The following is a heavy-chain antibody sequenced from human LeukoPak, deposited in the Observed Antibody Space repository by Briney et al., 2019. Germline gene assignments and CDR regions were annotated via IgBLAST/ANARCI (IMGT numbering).Heavy chain of an antibody. J-gene: IGHJ5*02. V-gene: IGHV4-30-2*01. Sequence: SQTLSLTCAVSGGSISSVGYSWSWIRQPPGKGLEWIGYIYHSGSTYYNPSLKSRVTISVDTSKNQFSLKLSSVTAADTAVYYCARDRGYYDSSGYYWNWFDPWGQGTLVTVSS. CDR2: IYHSGST. CDR3: ARDRGYYDSSGYYWNWFDP. D-gene: IGHD3-22*01. CDR1: GGSISSVGYS.